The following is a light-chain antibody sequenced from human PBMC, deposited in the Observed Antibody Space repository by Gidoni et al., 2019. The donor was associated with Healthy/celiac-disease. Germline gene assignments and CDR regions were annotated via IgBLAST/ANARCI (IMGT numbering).Light chain of an antibody. J-gene: IGKJ4*01. CDR3: QQSYSIPQT. CDR1: QSISSY. V-gene: IGKV1-39*01. CDR2: AAS. Sequence: DIQMTQSPSSLSASVGDRVTITCRASQSISSYLNWYQQKPGKAPKLLIYAASSLQSGVPSRFSGSGSGTDFTLTISSLQPEDFATYYCQQSYSIPQTLXXXTKXEIK.